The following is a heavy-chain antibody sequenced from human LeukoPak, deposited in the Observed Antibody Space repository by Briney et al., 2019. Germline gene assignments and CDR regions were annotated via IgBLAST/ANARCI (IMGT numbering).Heavy chain of an antibody. J-gene: IGHJ5*02. CDR2: ISSISGTI. CDR1: GFTFSSYS. CDR3: ARHSQQPRPDP. Sequence: GGSLRLSCAASGFTFSSYSMNWVRQAPGKGLEWVSYISSISGTINYADSVKGRFTISGDNARNSLFLQMNSLRAEDTAVYYCARHSQQPRPDPWGQGTLVTVSS. V-gene: IGHV3-48*01. D-gene: IGHD6-13*01.